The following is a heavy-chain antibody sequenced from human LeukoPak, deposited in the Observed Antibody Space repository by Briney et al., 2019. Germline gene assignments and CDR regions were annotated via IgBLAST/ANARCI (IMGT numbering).Heavy chain of an antibody. V-gene: IGHV1-69*13. CDR2: IIPIFGTA. Sequence: SVKVSCKASGGTFSSYAISWVRQAPGQGLEWMGGIIPIFGTANYAQKFQGRVTITADESTSTAYMQLLSLRSEDTAVYYCARDAVKIFGVVMPPHKHEYYFDYWGQGTLVTVSS. J-gene: IGHJ4*02. CDR3: ARDAVKIFGVVMPPHKHEYYFDY. D-gene: IGHD3-3*01. CDR1: GGTFSSYA.